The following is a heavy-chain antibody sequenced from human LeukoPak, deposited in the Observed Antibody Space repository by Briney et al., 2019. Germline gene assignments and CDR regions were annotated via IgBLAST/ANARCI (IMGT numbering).Heavy chain of an antibody. V-gene: IGHV3-33*06. J-gene: IGHJ6*03. CDR3: AKEYLSDYMDV. CDR1: GFTFSSYG. Sequence: GGSLRLSCAASGFTFSSYGMHWVRQAPGKGLEWVAVIWYDGSNKYYADSVKGRFTISRDNSKNTLYLQMNSLRAEDTAVYYCAKEYLSDYMDVWGKGTTTTVSS. CDR2: IWYDGSNK. D-gene: IGHD2/OR15-2a*01.